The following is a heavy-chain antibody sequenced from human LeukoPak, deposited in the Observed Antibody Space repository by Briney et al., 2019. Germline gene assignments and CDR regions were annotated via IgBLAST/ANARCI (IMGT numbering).Heavy chain of an antibody. CDR1: GESFSGYY. V-gene: IGHV4-34*01. Sequence: RSSETLSLTCAVYGESFSGYYWSWIRQPPGKGLEWIGEINHSGSTNYNPSLKSRVTISVDTSKNQFSLKLSSVTAADTAVYYCARGGRGSSSWSLDYWGQGTLVTVSS. D-gene: IGHD6-13*01. CDR3: ARGGRGSSSWSLDY. J-gene: IGHJ4*02. CDR2: INHSGST.